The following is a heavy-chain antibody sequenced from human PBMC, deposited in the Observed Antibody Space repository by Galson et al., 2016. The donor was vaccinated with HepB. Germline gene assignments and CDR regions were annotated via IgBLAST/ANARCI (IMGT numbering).Heavy chain of an antibody. Sequence: SLRLSCAASGFSFSGYYMTWMRQTPGKGLEWVALMSYDGRNKNYVDSVKGRFTISRDNSKNTLYLQMNSLRAEDTAVYYCAKDPLLLGVVMSAATSWGQGTLVTVSP. CDR3: AKDPLLLGVVMSAATS. D-gene: IGHD2-15*01. V-gene: IGHV3-30*18. CDR2: MSYDGRNK. CDR1: GFSFSGYY. J-gene: IGHJ4*02.